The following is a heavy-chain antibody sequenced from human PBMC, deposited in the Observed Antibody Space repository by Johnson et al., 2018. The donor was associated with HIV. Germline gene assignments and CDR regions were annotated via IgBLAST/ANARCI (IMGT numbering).Heavy chain of an antibody. CDR2: LWKDGSHK. Sequence: QVQLVESGGGVVQPGRSLRLSCAVSGFTVSNYGMHWVRQAPGKGLEWVAVLWKDGSHKYYADSVKGRFTISRDNSKNTLYLQMNSLRAEDTAVYYCAKARGIVGATGAFDIWGQGTMVTVSS. D-gene: IGHD1-26*01. CDR3: AKARGIVGATGAFDI. V-gene: IGHV3-33*06. CDR1: GFTVSNYG. J-gene: IGHJ3*02.